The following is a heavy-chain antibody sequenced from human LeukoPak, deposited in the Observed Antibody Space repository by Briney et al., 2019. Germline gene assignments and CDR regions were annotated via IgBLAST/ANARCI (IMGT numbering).Heavy chain of an antibody. D-gene: IGHD1-14*01. Sequence: SETLSLTCSVSGGSVSSYYWSWIRQSPGKGLEWIGYIHNSGRTNYNPSLKSRVTGFVATSKNQISLRLSSVTAADTAVYYCARHGTISSESYFDYWGQGALVTVSS. V-gene: IGHV4-4*08. CDR2: IHNSGRT. CDR1: GGSVSSYY. J-gene: IGHJ4*02. CDR3: ARHGTISSESYFDY.